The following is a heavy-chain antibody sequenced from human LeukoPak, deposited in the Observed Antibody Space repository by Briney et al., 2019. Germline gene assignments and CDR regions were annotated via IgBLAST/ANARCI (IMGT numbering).Heavy chain of an antibody. CDR1: GRSFSGYY. Sequence: PSETLSLTCAVYGRSFSGYYCSSIRQPPGKGLEWIGEINHSGSTNYNPSLKSRVTISVYTSKDQFSLKLSSVTAADTAVYYCARHADVVVPAATDFDYWGQGTLVTVSS. D-gene: IGHD2-2*01. CDR2: INHSGST. V-gene: IGHV4-34*01. CDR3: ARHADVVVPAATDFDY. J-gene: IGHJ4*02.